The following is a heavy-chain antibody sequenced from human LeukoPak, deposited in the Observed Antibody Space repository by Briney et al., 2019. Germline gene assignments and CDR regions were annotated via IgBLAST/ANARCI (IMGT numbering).Heavy chain of an antibody. D-gene: IGHD3-22*01. J-gene: IGHJ5*02. V-gene: IGHV4-39*01. CDR2: IYHSGST. CDR3: ARLYYDSRGYYWFDR. Sequence: KPSETLSLTCTVSGGSIISTSFYWGWIRQPPGKGLAWLGSIYHSGSTYDSPSLKSRVTISVDRSKNQFSLKLSSVTAADTAVYYCARLYYDSRGYYWFDRWGQGTLVTVSS. CDR1: GGSIISTSFY.